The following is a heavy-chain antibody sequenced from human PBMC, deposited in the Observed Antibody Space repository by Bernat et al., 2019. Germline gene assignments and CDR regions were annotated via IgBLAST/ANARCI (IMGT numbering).Heavy chain of an antibody. CDR3: ARGFGYCSGGSCYGRFYYYYYMDV. D-gene: IGHD2-15*01. CDR1: GGSFSGYY. Sequence: QVQLQQWGAGLLKPSETLSLTCAVYGGSFSGYYRSWIRQPPGKGLEWIGEINHSGSTNYNPSLKSRVTISVDTSKNQFSLKLSSVTAADTAVYYCARGFGYCSGGSCYGRFYYYYYMDVWGKGTTVTVSS. J-gene: IGHJ6*03. V-gene: IGHV4-34*01. CDR2: INHSGST.